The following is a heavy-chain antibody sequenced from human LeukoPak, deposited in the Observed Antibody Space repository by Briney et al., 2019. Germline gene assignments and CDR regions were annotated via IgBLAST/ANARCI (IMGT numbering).Heavy chain of an antibody. D-gene: IGHD2-15*01. CDR1: GDSISSGSYY. Sequence: PSQTLSLTCTVSGDSISSGSYYWSWIRQPAGKGLEWIGRIYTSGSTNYNPSLKSRVTISVDTSKNQFSLKLSSVTAADTAVYYCARARPPYCSGGSCYSGFWFDPWGQGTLVTVSS. CDR3: ARARPPYCSGGSCYSGFWFDP. J-gene: IGHJ5*02. CDR2: IYTSGST. V-gene: IGHV4-61*02.